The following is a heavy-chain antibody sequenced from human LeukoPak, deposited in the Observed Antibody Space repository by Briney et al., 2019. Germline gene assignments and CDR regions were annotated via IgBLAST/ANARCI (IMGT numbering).Heavy chain of an antibody. CDR2: INHSGST. CDR1: GASINIRYHY. CDR3: ARRYVQYYGDYSSPFDY. V-gene: IGHV4-39*07. Sequence: PSETLSLTCTVSGASINIRYHYWGWLRQPPGKGLEWIGEINHSGSTNYNPSLKSRVTISVDTSKNQFSLKLSSVTAADTAVYYCARRYVQYYGDYSSPFDYWGQGTLVTVSS. J-gene: IGHJ4*02. D-gene: IGHD4-17*01.